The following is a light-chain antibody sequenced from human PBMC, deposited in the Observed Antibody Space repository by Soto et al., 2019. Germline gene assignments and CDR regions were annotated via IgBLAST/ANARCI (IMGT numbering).Light chain of an antibody. V-gene: IGKV1-39*01. CDR1: QSISSY. J-gene: IGKJ3*01. CDR2: AAS. CDR3: QQSYSTPPAFT. Sequence: DIQMTQSPSSLSAPVGDTVTITCRASQSISSYLNWYQQKPGKAPMLLIYAASSLQSGVPSRFSASGSGTDFTLTISSLQPEDFATYYCQQSYSTPPAFTFGRGTKVDIK.